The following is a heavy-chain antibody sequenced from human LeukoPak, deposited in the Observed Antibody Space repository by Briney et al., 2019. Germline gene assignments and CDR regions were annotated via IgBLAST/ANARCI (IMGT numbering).Heavy chain of an antibody. D-gene: IGHD2-2*01. J-gene: IGHJ5*02. CDR3: ARAPAGDNWFDP. V-gene: IGHV3-21*01. CDR1: GFTFSSYS. Sequence: PGGSLRLSCAASGFTFSSYSMTWVRQAPGKGLEWVSSISSSSSYIYYADSVKGRFTISRDNAKNSLYLQMNSLRAEDTAVYYCARAPAGDNWFDPWGQGTLVTVSS. CDR2: ISSSSSYI.